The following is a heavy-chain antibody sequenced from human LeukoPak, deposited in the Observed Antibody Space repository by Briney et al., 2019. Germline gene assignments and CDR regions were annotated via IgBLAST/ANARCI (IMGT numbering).Heavy chain of an antibody. D-gene: IGHD2-2*01. J-gene: IGHJ4*02. CDR3: ARPLRLGAAIGGGYFDY. V-gene: IGHV3-7*03. CDR2: IKQDGSEK. Sequence: GGSLRLSCAASGFTFSSYWMSWVRQAPGKGLEWVANIKQDGSEKYYVDSAKGRFTISRDNAKNSLYLQMNSLRAEDTAVYYCARPLRLGAAIGGGYFDYWGQGTLVTVSS. CDR1: GFTFSSYW.